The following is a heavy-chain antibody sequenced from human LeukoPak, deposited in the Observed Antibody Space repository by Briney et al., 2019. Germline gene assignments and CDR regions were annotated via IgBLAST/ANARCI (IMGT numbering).Heavy chain of an antibody. V-gene: IGHV3-15*01. CDR2: IKSKTDGGTT. CDR1: GFTFNNAW. Sequence: GGSLRLSCAASGFTFNNAWMSWVRQAPGKGLEWVGRIKSKTDGGTTDYAAPVKGRFSISRDGSKNTLFLQMNSLKTEDTAVFYCTTEGIFTMVRGVITVFDYWGQGTLVTVSS. CDR3: TTEGIFTMVRGVITVFDY. J-gene: IGHJ4*02. D-gene: IGHD3-10*01.